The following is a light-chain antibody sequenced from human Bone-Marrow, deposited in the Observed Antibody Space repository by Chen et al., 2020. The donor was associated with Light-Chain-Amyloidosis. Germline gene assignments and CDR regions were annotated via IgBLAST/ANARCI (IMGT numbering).Light chain of an antibody. V-gene: IGLV2-14*01. J-gene: IGLJ3*02. CDR1: SSDVGGYNY. CDR3: SSFTSLNTLV. CDR2: EVS. Sequence: QSALTQPASVSGSPEEPISISCFGTSSDVGGYNYVSWYQQHPGKAPKLIIYEVSHRPSGVPNRFSGSKYGNTASLTISGLQPEDEADYYCSSFTSLNTLVFGGGTKLTVL.